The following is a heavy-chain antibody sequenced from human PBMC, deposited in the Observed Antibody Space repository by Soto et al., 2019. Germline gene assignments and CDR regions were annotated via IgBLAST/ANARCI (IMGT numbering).Heavy chain of an antibody. J-gene: IGHJ4*02. Sequence: SSETLSLTCTVSGGSISNYYWSWIRQPPGKGLEWIGYIYYSGSTNYNPSLKSRVTISVDTSKNQFSLKLSSVTAADTAVYYCARISMVRGAQNLLGFDYCGQGTLVTVSS. CDR3: ARISMVRGAQNLLGFDY. CDR1: GGSISNYY. CDR2: IYYSGST. D-gene: IGHD3-10*01. V-gene: IGHV4-59*01.